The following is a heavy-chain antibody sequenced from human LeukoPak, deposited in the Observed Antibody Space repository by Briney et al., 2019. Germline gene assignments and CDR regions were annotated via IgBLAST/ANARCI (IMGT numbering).Heavy chain of an antibody. CDR1: GFIFSIYS. V-gene: IGHV3-23*01. CDR2: INWNGGST. J-gene: IGHJ4*02. Sequence: PGGSLRLSCAASGFIFSIYSMNWVRQAPGKGLEWVSGINWNGGSTGYADSVKGRFTISGDNSKNTLYLQMNSLRAEDTAVYYCAKDKTYTSYGYYFDYWGQGTLVTVSS. D-gene: IGHD5-18*01. CDR3: AKDKTYTSYGYYFDY.